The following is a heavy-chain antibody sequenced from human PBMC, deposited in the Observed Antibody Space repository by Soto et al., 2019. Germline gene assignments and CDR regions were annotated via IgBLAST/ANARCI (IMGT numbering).Heavy chain of an antibody. CDR2: ISYDGSNK. CDR3: ARDMAAMVRGVMDY. J-gene: IGHJ4*02. Sequence: QVQLVESGGGVXQXXXXLRLSCAASGFTFSSYAMHWVRQAPGKGLEWVAVISYDGSNKYYADSVKGRFTISRDNSKNTLYLQMNSLRAEDTAVYYCARDMAAMVRGVMDYWGQGTLVTVSS. CDR1: GFTFSSYA. D-gene: IGHD3-10*01. V-gene: IGHV3-30-3*01.